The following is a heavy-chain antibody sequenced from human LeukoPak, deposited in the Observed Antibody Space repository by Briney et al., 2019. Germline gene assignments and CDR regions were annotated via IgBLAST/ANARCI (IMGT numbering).Heavy chain of an antibody. Sequence: GGSLRLSCAASGFDFSFYCMSWVRQAPGKGLEWVSAICGSGGSTYYADSVKGRFTISRDNSKNTLYLQMNSLRAEDTAVYYCAKVADTATDFDYWGQGTLVTVSS. D-gene: IGHD5-18*01. J-gene: IGHJ4*02. CDR3: AKVADTATDFDY. CDR1: GFDFSFYC. CDR2: ICGSGGST. V-gene: IGHV3-23*01.